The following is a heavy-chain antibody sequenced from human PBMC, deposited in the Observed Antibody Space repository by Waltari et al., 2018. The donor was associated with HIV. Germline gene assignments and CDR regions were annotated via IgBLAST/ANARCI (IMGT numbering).Heavy chain of an antibody. CDR2: IRSKADRYAT. D-gene: IGHD3-10*01. CDR1: GVTFPAPP. CDR3: TRRAALFRGVVDVDV. Sequence: EVLLVESGGGVVQPGGSRKLSCADSGVTFPAPPXXGVRQAAGKGLEWIGRIRSKADRYATGYSSSVKGRFSISRDDSENKVFLQMNSLKADDSAVYYCTRRAALFRGVVDVDVWGQGTTVTVSS. V-gene: IGHV3-73*01. J-gene: IGHJ6*02.